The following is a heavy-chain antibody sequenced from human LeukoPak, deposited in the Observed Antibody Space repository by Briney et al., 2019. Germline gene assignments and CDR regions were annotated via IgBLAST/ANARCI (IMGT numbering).Heavy chain of an antibody. V-gene: IGHV3-21*01. CDR2: ISSSSSYI. D-gene: IGHD1-26*01. Sequence: GGSLRLSCAASGFTFSSYAMNWVRQAPGKGLEWVSSISSSSSYIYYADSVKGRFTISRDNAKNSLYLQMNSLRAEDTAVYYCAGRLSGRYYFDYWGQGTLVTLSS. J-gene: IGHJ4*02. CDR3: AGRLSGRYYFDY. CDR1: GFTFSSYA.